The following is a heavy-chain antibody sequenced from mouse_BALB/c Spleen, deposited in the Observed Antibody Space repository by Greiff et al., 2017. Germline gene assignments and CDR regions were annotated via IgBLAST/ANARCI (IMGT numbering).Heavy chain of an antibody. V-gene: IGHV2-9*02. CDR2: IWAGGST. CDR3: ARYDYDDAMDY. J-gene: IGHJ4*01. CDR1: GFSLTSYG. Sequence: VQVVESGPGLVAPSQSLSITCTVSGFSLTSYGVHWVRQPPGKGLEWLGVIWAGGSTNYNSALMSRLSISKDNSKSQVFLKMNSLQTDDTAMYYCARYDYDDAMDYWGQGTSVTVSS. D-gene: IGHD2-4*01.